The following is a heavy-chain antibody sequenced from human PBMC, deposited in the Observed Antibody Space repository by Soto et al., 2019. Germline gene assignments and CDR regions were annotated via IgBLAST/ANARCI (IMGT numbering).Heavy chain of an antibody. J-gene: IGHJ4*02. D-gene: IGHD2-15*01. CDR2: INHSGST. CDR3: ARARYCSGGSCYSGSPLFDY. V-gene: IGHV4-34*01. Sequence: SETLSLTCAVHGGSFSGYYWSWIRQPPGKGLEWIGEINHSGSTNYNPSLKSRVTISVDTSKNQFSLKLSSVTAADTAVYYCARARYCSGGSCYSGSPLFDYWGQGTLVTVSS. CDR1: GGSFSGYY.